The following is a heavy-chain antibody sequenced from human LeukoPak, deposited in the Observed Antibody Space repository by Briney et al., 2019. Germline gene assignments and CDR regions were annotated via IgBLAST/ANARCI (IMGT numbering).Heavy chain of an antibody. V-gene: IGHV1-69*13. CDR1: GGTFSSYA. CDR3: ARVGSGHSGYQRNSPAGRYDY. CDR2: IIPIFGTA. J-gene: IGHJ4*02. D-gene: IGHD5-12*01. Sequence: ASVKVSCKASGGTFSSYAISWVRQAPGQGLEWMGGIIPIFGTANYAQKFQGRVTITADESTSTAYMELSSLRSENTAVYYCARVGSGHSGYQRNSPAGRYDYWGQGTLVTVSS.